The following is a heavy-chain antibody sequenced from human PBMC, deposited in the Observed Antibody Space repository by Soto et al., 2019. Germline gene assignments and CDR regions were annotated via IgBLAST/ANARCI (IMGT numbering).Heavy chain of an antibody. J-gene: IGHJ4*01. V-gene: IGHV3-11*01. CDR3: AREETWIQLWDY. CDR2: ISSSGSTI. Sequence: GGSLRLSCAASGFTLSDYYMSWIRQAPGKGLEWVSYISSSGSTIYYADSVKGRFTISRDNAKNSLYLQMNSLRAEDTAVYYCAREETWIQLWDYWGQGTLVTVPQ. CDR1: GFTLSDYY. D-gene: IGHD5-18*01.